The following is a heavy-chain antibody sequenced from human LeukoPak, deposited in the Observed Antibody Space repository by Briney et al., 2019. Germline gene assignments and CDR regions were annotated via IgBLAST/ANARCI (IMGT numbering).Heavy chain of an antibody. D-gene: IGHD3-22*01. V-gene: IGHV3-48*01. Sequence: PGGSLRLSCAASEFTFSSYSMNWVRQAPGKGLEWVSYITNSGNSKSYADSVKGRFTISRDNTKSSLYLQMNGLRAEDTAVYYWGRTRSSGYLTFDHRGQGNLVTVSS. CDR3: GRTRSSGYLTFDH. J-gene: IGHJ4*02. CDR2: ITNSGNSK. CDR1: EFTFSSYS.